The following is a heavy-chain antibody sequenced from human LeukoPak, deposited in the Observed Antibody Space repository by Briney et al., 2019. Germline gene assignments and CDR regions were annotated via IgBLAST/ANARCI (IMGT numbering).Heavy chain of an antibody. CDR1: GFTFSSYR. CDR2: IKQDGSEK. Sequence: GGSLRLSCAVSGFTFSSYRMSWVRQAPGKGLEWVANIKQDGSEKYYVDSVKGRFTISRDNSKNTLYLQMNSLRTEDTAVYYCARSAAAGRIVATFGYWGQGTLVIVSS. V-gene: IGHV3-7*01. D-gene: IGHD5-12*01. J-gene: IGHJ4*02. CDR3: ARSAAAGRIVATFGY.